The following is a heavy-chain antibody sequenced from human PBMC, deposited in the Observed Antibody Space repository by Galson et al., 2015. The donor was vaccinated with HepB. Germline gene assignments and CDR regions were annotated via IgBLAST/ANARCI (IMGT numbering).Heavy chain of an antibody. CDR3: ARDFTKQAGGYSSSWYGIDY. CDR2: IIPILGIA. D-gene: IGHD6-13*01. CDR1: GGTFSSYT. V-gene: IGHV1-69*04. J-gene: IGHJ4*02. Sequence: SCKASGGTFSSYTISWVRQAPGQGLEWMGRIIPILGIANYAQKFQGRVTITADKSTSTAYMELSSLRSEDTAVYYCARDFTKQAGGYSSSWYGIDYWGQGTLVTVSS.